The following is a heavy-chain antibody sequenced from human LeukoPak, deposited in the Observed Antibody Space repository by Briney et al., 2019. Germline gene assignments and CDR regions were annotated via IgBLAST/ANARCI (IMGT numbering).Heavy chain of an antibody. CDR2: ISDSGST. CDR1: GGSISSYY. CDR3: ARTRYSSGWFFDY. V-gene: IGHV4-59*01. J-gene: IGHJ4*02. Sequence: NPSETLSLTCTVSGGSISSYYWSWIRQPPGKGLEWTGYISDSGSTNYSPSLKSRLTISVDTSKNQFSLRLTSVTAADTAVYYCARTRYSSGWFFDYWGQGTLVTVSS. D-gene: IGHD6-19*01.